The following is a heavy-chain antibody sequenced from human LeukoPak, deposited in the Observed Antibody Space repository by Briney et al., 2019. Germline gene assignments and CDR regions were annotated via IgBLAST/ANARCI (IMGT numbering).Heavy chain of an antibody. CDR2: IYYSGST. CDR3: ARVGDAFDI. V-gene: IGHV4-39*07. Sequence: SETLSLTCTVSGGSISSSSYYWGWLRQPPGTGLEWIVSIYYSGSTYYNPSLKSRVTISVDTSKNQFSLKLSSVTAADTAVYYCARVGDAFDIWGQGTMVTVSS. CDR1: GGSISSSSYY. J-gene: IGHJ3*02.